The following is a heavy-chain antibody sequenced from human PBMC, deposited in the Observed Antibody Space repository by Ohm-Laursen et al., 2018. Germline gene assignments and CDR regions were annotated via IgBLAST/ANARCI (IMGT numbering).Heavy chain of an antibody. CDR3: AKGSANLGDY. V-gene: IGHV3-23*01. Sequence: SLRLSCAASGFTFSNYAMAWVRQAPGRGLEWVSGISASGGGTYYADSLKGRFTISRDNLKNTLYLQMNSLRAEDTAVYYCAKGSANLGDYWGQGTLVTVSS. CDR1: GFTFSNYA. CDR2: ISASGGGT. J-gene: IGHJ4*02.